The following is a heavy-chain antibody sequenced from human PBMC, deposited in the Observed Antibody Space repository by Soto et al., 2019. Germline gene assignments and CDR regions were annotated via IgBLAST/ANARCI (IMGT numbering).Heavy chain of an antibody. Sequence: GALRLSCAASGFTFSSYWMSWVRQAPGKGLEWVANIKQDGSEKYYVDSVKGRFTISRDNAKNSLYLQMNSLRAEDTAVYYCARGPYYYYYMDVWGKGTTVTISS. V-gene: IGHV3-7*04. CDR3: ARGPYYYYYMDV. J-gene: IGHJ6*03. CDR1: GFTFSSYW. CDR2: IKQDGSEK.